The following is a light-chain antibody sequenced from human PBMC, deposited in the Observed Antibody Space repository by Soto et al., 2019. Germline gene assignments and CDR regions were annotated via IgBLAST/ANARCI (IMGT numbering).Light chain of an antibody. V-gene: IGKV3-15*01. CDR1: QSVSSN. J-gene: IGKJ1*01. Sequence: EIVMTQSPATLSVSPGERATLSCRASQSVSSNLAWYQQKPGQAPRLLIYGASTRATGIPARFSGSRSGTEFTLTICSLQSEDFAVYYCQQYNNWPRTFGQGTTVEIK. CDR2: GAS. CDR3: QQYNNWPRT.